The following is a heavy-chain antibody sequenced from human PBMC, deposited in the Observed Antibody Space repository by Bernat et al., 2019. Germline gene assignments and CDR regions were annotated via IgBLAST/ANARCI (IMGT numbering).Heavy chain of an antibody. V-gene: IGHV3-48*01. Sequence: EVRLVESGGGLVQPGGSPRLSCAASGFTFSNYVMSWVRQAPGKGLEWVSYISHDSVRIFDADSVKGRFTISRDNAKSSLSLQMSSLRAEDMAVYYCARDSDWSFDFWGQGTLVTVSS. CDR1: GFTFSNYV. D-gene: IGHD3/OR15-3a*01. CDR2: ISHDSVRI. CDR3: ARDSDWSFDF. J-gene: IGHJ4*02.